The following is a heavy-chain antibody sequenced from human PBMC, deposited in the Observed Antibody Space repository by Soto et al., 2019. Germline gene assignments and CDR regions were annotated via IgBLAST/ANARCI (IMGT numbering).Heavy chain of an antibody. CDR2: IYPGDSDT. CDR3: ARSVSSYSSSWYGDYYYYGMDV. CDR1: GYSFTSYW. Sequence: PGESLKISCKGSGYSFTSYWIGWVRQMPGKGLEWMGIIYPGDSDTRCSPSFQGQVTISADKSISTAYLQWSSLKASDTAMYYCARSVSSYSSSWYGDYYYYGMDVWGQGTTVTVSS. V-gene: IGHV5-51*01. D-gene: IGHD6-13*01. J-gene: IGHJ6*02.